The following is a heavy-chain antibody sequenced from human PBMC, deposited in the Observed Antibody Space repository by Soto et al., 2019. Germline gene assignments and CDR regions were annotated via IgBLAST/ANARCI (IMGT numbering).Heavy chain of an antibody. CDR3: ANRGYSYGFVIY. V-gene: IGHV3-7*03. CDR2: IAHDGSEK. CDR1: GFTFSSYW. Sequence: EVQLVESGGGLVQPGGSLRLSCAVSGFTFSSYWMSWVRQAPGRGLEWVATIAHDGSEKFYVDSVKGRFTISRDNTKNSLYLQMNSLRAEDTAVYYCANRGYSYGFVIYWGQGTLVTVSS. D-gene: IGHD5-18*01. J-gene: IGHJ4*02.